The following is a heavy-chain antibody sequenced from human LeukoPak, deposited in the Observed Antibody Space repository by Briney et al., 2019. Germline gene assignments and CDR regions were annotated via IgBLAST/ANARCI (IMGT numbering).Heavy chain of an antibody. CDR1: GVSFSGYY. CDR2: INHSGST. Sequence: PSETLSLTCAVYGVSFSGYYWSWIRQPPGKGLEWIGEINHSGSTNYNPSLKSRVTISVDTSKNQFSLKLSSVTAADTAVYYCARLGGGSYLNWFDPWGQGTLVTVSS. V-gene: IGHV4-34*01. CDR3: ARLGGGSYLNWFDP. J-gene: IGHJ5*02. D-gene: IGHD1-26*01.